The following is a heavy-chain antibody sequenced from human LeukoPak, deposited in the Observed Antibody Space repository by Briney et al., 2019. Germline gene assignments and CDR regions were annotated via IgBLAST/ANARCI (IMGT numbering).Heavy chain of an antibody. V-gene: IGHV4-39*07. Sequence: QVQLQESGPGLVKPSQTLSLTCTVSGGSISSSSYYWGWIRQPPGKGLEWIGSIYYSGSTSYNPSLRSRVTVSVDTSENQFSLKLSSVTAADTAVYYCTRALFDYNRHDLWGQGALVTVSS. D-gene: IGHD4-11*01. CDR1: GGSISSSSYY. CDR3: TRALFDYNRHDL. J-gene: IGHJ4*02. CDR2: IYYSGST.